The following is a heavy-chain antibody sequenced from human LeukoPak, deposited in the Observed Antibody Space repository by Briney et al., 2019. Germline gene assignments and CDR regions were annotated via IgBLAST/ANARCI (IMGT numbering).Heavy chain of an antibody. CDR1: GGSFSGYY. V-gene: IGHV4-34*01. D-gene: IGHD3-10*01. Sequence: SETLSLTCAVYGGSFSGYYWSWIRQPPGKGLEWIGEINHSGSTNYNPSLKSRDTISVDTSKNQFSLKLSSVTAADTAVYYCARGLYTMVRGVILDYWGQGTLVTVSS. CDR2: INHSGST. J-gene: IGHJ4*02. CDR3: ARGLYTMVRGVILDY.